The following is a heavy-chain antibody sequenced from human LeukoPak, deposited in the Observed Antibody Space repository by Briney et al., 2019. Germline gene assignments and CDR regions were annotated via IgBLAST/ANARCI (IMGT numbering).Heavy chain of an antibody. Sequence: PGGSLRLSCAAPGFTFRSYWMSWVRQAPGKGLEGVANINQGGSVQYYVDSVKGQFTISIDDAKNSLYVQMNSLRDEDTAVYYCARVGYSGWNLEYWGQGTLVTVSS. V-gene: IGHV3-7*01. D-gene: IGHD5-12*01. CDR2: INQGGSVQ. CDR1: GFTFRSYW. J-gene: IGHJ4*02. CDR3: ARVGYSGWNLEY.